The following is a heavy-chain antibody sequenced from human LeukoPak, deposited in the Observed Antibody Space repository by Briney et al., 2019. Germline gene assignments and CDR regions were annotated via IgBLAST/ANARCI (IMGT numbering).Heavy chain of an antibody. Sequence: GGSLRLSCAGSGFSFSSYSINWVRQAPGKGLVWVSRMSRDGTTTTYADSVKGRFTISRDNAKNTLYLQMDSLRAEDTAVYYCARGVGGSDDYWGQGTLVTVSS. CDR1: GFSFSSYS. D-gene: IGHD5-12*01. CDR2: MSRDGTTT. CDR3: ARGVGGSDDY. J-gene: IGHJ4*02. V-gene: IGHV3-74*01.